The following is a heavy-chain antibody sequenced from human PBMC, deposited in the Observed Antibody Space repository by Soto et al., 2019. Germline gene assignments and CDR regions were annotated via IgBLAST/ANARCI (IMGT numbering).Heavy chain of an antibody. CDR1: GYTFTSYA. CDR3: ARDAYYDFWSGCLAY. V-gene: IGHV1-3*01. J-gene: IGHJ4*02. D-gene: IGHD3-3*01. CDR2: INAGNGNT. Sequence: ASVKVSCKASGYTFTSYAMHWVRQAPGQRLEWMGWINAGNGNTKYSQKFQGRVTITRDTSASTAYMELSSLRSEDTAVYYCARDAYYDFWSGCLAYWGQGTLVTVSS.